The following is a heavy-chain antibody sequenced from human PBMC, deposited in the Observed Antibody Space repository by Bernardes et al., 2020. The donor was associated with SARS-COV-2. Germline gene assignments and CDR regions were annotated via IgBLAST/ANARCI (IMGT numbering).Heavy chain of an antibody. Sequence: GGSLRLSCAASGFIFSNYAMSWVRQAPGKGLEWVSAISGRGGSTYYADSVKGRFIISRDNSNNTLYLHVNSLRAEDTAVYYCAKYGSCSGDYCEGYYFDSWGQGTLVTVSP. V-gene: IGHV3-23*01. CDR2: ISGRGGST. J-gene: IGHJ4*02. CDR1: GFIFSNYA. CDR3: AKYGSCSGDYCEGYYFDS. D-gene: IGHD3-22*01.